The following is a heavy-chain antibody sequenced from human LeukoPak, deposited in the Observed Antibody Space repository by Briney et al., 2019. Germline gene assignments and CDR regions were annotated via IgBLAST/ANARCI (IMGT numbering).Heavy chain of an antibody. Sequence: GASVKVSCKVSGYTLSELSMHWVRQAPGKGLEWMGGFNPEDGETIYTQNLQGRVIMTEDTSTDTAYMELSSLRSEDTAVYYCAKGSGASRPYYLDYWGRGTLVTVSS. V-gene: IGHV1-24*01. CDR2: FNPEDGET. J-gene: IGHJ4*02. CDR3: AKGSGASRPYYLDY. CDR1: GYTLSELS. D-gene: IGHD3-10*01.